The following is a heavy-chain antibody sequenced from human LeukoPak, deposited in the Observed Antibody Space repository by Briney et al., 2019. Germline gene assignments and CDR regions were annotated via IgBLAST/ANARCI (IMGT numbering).Heavy chain of an antibody. CDR2: TSAYNGNT. CDR1: GYTFTSYG. V-gene: IGHV1-18*01. D-gene: IGHD3-10*01. Sequence: GASVKVSCKASGYTFTSYGISWVRQAPGQGLEWMGWTSAYNGNTNYAQKLQGRVTMTTDTSTSTAYMELRSLRSDDAAVYYCARDRLRFGELLHFDYWGQGTLVTVSS. CDR3: ARDRLRFGELLHFDY. J-gene: IGHJ4*02.